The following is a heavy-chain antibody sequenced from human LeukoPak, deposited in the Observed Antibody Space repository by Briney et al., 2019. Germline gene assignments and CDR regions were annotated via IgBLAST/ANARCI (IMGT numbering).Heavy chain of an antibody. V-gene: IGHV4-39*01. J-gene: IGHJ4*02. CDR3: ATIAQGSFDN. Sequence: SETLSLTCTVSGGSISSSTYYWGWIRQPPGKGLEWIGSIYYSGSTYYNPSLKSRVTISMAPSKNQFSLKLSSVTAADTAIYYCATIAQGSFDNWGQGTLVTVSS. CDR1: GGSISSSTYY. CDR2: IYYSGST.